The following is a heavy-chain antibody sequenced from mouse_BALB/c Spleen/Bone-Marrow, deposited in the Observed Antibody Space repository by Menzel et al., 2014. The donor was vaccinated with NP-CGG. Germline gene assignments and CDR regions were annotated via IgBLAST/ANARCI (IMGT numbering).Heavy chain of an antibody. Sequence: EVKLMESGGGLVKPGGSLKLSCAASGFTFSDYYMYWVRQTPEKGLEWVATISDGGSYTYYPDSVKGRFTISRDNAKNSLYLQMTSLKSNDTAMYYCARDSYYYGCSYWYFDVWGAGTTVTVSS. CDR1: GFTFSDYY. D-gene: IGHD1-1*01. CDR2: ISDGGSYT. V-gene: IGHV5-4*02. J-gene: IGHJ1*01. CDR3: ARDSYYYGCSYWYFDV.